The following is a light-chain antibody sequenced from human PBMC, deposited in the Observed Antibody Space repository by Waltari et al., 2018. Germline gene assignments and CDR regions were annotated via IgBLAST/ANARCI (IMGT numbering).Light chain of an antibody. J-gene: IGKJ4*01. Sequence: DIQMTQSPSTLPASVGDRVTITCRASLGVSTWLAWYPQKPGKAPKLLIYDASRLESGVPLRFSGSGSGTEFTLTISSLQPDDFATYYCQQYNTYSRTFGGGTKVEIK. V-gene: IGKV1-5*01. CDR2: DAS. CDR3: QQYNTYSRT. CDR1: LGVSTW.